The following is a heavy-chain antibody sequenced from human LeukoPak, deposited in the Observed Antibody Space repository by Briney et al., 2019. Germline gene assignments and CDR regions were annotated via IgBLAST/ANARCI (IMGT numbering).Heavy chain of an antibody. J-gene: IGHJ4*02. Sequence: GSSVKVSCKASGGTFSSYAITWVRQAPGQGLEWMGRIMPIFGTANYAQKFQGRVTINTDESTSTAYMELSTLRSDDTAVYYCARERPPGDSSNWFLEGYFDIWGQGTLVTVSS. CDR3: ARERPPGDSSNWFLEGYFDI. CDR2: IMPIFGTA. CDR1: GGTFSSYA. V-gene: IGHV1-69*05. D-gene: IGHD6-13*01.